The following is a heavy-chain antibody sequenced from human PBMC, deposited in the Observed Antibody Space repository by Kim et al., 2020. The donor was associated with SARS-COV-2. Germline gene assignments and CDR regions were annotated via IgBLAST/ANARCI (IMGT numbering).Heavy chain of an antibody. Sequence: RVTISVDTSKNQFSLKLSSVTAADTAVYYCARAYYDFWSGYYRPSGYFDYWGQGTLVTVSS. D-gene: IGHD3-3*01. V-gene: IGHV4-30-2*05. J-gene: IGHJ4*02. CDR3: ARAYYDFWSGYYRPSGYFDY.